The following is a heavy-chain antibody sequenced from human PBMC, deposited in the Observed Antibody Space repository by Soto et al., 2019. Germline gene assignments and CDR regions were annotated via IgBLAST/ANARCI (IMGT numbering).Heavy chain of an antibody. V-gene: IGHV3-30-3*01. CDR3: ARDGGAY. J-gene: IGHJ4*02. Sequence: QVQLVESGGGVVQPGRSLRLSCAASGFTFSSYAMHWVRRAPGKGLEWMAVMSYDGSNKYYADSVKGRFTISRDNSKNTLYLQMNSVRPEDTALDYCARDGGAYWGQGTLVIVSS. D-gene: IGHD3-16*01. CDR2: MSYDGSNK. CDR1: GFTFSSYA.